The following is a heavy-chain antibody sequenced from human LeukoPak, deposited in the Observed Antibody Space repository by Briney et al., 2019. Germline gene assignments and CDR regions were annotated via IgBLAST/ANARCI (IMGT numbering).Heavy chain of an antibody. J-gene: IGHJ4*02. CDR2: ISSSGSTI. Sequence: GGSLRLSCAASGFTLSSYEMNWVRQAPGKGLEWVSYISSSGSTIYYADSVKGRFTISRDKAKNSLYLQMNSLRAEDTAVYYCARDGGYGDYLDYWGQGTLVTVSS. CDR1: GFTLSSYE. D-gene: IGHD5-12*01. CDR3: ARDGGYGDYLDY. V-gene: IGHV3-48*03.